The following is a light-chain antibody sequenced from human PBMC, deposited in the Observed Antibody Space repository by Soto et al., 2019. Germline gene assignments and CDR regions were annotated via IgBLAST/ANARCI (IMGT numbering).Light chain of an antibody. CDR1: QSVSSSY. V-gene: IGKV3-20*01. CDR3: QQYGSSPSWT. CDR2: GAS. Sequence: EIVLTQSPGTLSLSPGERATLSCRASQSVSSSYLGWYQQKRGQAPRLLIYGASSRATAIPARFSGSGSGTAFTLTISSLEPEDFAVYYCQQYGSSPSWTFGQGTKVDIK. J-gene: IGKJ1*01.